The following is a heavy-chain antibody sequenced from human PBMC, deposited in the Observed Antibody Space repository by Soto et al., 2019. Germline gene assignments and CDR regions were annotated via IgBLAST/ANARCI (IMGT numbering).Heavy chain of an antibody. CDR1: GFTFSKYA. CDR3: AQLTYGDPVDY. CDR2: INSNGGST. J-gene: IGHJ4*02. Sequence: EVQLLESGGGLVQPGGSLRLSCAASGFTFSKYAMNWVRQAPGKGLEWVSTINSNGGSTSYADSVKGRFTISRDNSENTLYLQMNSRRAEDTAVDYCAQLTYGDPVDYWGQGTLVTVSS. D-gene: IGHD4-17*01. V-gene: IGHV3-23*01.